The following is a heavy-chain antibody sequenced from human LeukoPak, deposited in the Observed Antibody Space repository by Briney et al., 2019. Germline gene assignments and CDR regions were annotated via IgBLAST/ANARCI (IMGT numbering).Heavy chain of an antibody. CDR1: GFTFSSYG. CDR3: ARDRDPLAFDI. J-gene: IGHJ3*02. Sequence: GGSLRLSCTASGFTFSSYGMHWVRQAPGKGLEWVAFIRYDGTKKFYADSVKGRFTISRDNSKNTLYLQMNSLRDEDTAVFYCARDRDPLAFDIWGQGTMVTVSS. V-gene: IGHV3-30*02. CDR2: IRYDGTKK.